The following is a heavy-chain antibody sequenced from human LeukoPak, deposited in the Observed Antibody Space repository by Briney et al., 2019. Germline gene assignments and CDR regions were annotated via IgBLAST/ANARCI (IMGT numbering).Heavy chain of an antibody. D-gene: IGHD3-22*01. V-gene: IGHV1-8*01. J-gene: IGHJ6*03. CDR2: MNTNNGNT. CDR3: ARGFYYDSGVYIYYYYMDV. Sequence: ASVKVSCKASGYTFNQYDINWVRQDTGQGLEWMGWMNTNNGNTGYAQKFQGRVTMTRDTSISTAYMELSSLTSEDTAVYYCARGFYYDSGVYIYYYYMDVWGKGTTVAVSS. CDR1: GYTFNQYD.